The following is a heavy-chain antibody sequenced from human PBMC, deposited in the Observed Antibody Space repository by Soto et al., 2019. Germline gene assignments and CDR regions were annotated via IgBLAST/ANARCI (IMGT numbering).Heavy chain of an antibody. CDR1: GYTFTNYD. CDR3: VSHAR. J-gene: IGHJ4*02. Sequence: QVQLVQSGAEVRKPGASVAVSCKASGYTFTNYDINWVRQATGQGLEWMGWMNANSGDTGCAQKFQGRVALTRNACISMAYMEQTSLSSDDTAVYDSVSHARWGPGTLVTVSS. CDR2: MNANSGDT. V-gene: IGHV1-8*01.